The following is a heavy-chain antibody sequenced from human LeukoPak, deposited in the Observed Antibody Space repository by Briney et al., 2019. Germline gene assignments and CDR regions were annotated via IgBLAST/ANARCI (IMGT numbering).Heavy chain of an antibody. V-gene: IGHV3-23*01. J-gene: IGHJ6*03. CDR3: ARAPAGPPYYYMNV. CDR1: GFTFSSYA. CDR2: ISGSGGST. Sequence: GGSLRLSCAASGFTFSSYAMNWVRQAPGKGLEWVSAISGSGGSTYYADSVKGRFTISRDNSKNTLYLQMNSLRAEDTAVYYCARAPAGPPYYYMNVWGKGTTVTVSS.